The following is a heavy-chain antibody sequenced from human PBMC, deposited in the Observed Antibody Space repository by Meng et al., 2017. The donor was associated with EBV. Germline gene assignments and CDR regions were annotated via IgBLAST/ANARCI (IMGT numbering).Heavy chain of an antibody. V-gene: IGHV3-74*01. CDR2: TNEDGGIT. J-gene: IGHJ4*02. Sequence: VQLVESGGGLVQPGGSLRLSCAASGFTFSSYWMHWVRQAPGKGLVWVARTNEDGGITNYADSVKGRFIISRDNTRNTLYLQMNSLRDEDTAVYFCSRDLAGPFDDWGQGTLVTVSS. CDR1: GFTFSSYW. CDR3: SRDLAGPFDD.